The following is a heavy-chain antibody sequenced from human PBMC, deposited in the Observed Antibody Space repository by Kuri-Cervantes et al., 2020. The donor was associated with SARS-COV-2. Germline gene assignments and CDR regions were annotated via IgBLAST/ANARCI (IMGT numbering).Heavy chain of an antibody. D-gene: IGHD1-26*01. CDR2: IHSGGST. Sequence: GGSLRLSCAASGFTVSSNYMSWVRQAPGKGLEWVSVIHSGGSTYYADSVKGRFTISRDNSKNTLYLQMNSLRADDTALFYCATEKRGQLLAADAFDFWGLGTMVTVSS. CDR1: GFTVSSNY. V-gene: IGHV3-66*01. J-gene: IGHJ3*01. CDR3: ATEKRGQLLAADAFDF.